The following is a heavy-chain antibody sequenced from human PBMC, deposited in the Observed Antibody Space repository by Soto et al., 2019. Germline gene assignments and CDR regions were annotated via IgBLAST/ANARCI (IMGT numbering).Heavy chain of an antibody. Sequence: PSETLSLTCAVYGGSFSGYYWTWIRQPQGKGLEWIGEINHSGTTNFNPSLKRRLPISLDTSKKPFSLTLSSVTDADTAAYYCARADRTLVTSYSLDVWGQGTTVTVSS. J-gene: IGHJ6*02. CDR1: GGSFSGYY. D-gene: IGHD2-21*02. V-gene: IGHV4-34*01. CDR3: ARADRTLVTSYSLDV. CDR2: INHSGTT.